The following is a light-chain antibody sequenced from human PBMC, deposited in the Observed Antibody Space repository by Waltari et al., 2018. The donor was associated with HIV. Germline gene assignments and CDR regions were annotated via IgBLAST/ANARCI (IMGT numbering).Light chain of an antibody. Sequence: QSVLTQSPSTSASPGQRVTISCSGTSSNIGNNFVSWYQRLPGTAPKLLIFRNNHRPSGVPDRFSGSKSDTSASLGISVLRSEDEAEYFCAVWDGSLSAWLFGGGTKVAVL. CDR2: RNN. CDR1: SSNIGNNF. V-gene: IGLV1-47*01. J-gene: IGLJ3*02. CDR3: AVWDGSLSAWL.